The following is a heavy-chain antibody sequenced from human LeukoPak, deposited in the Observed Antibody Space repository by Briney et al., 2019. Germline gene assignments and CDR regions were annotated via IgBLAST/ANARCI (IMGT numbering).Heavy chain of an antibody. CDR1: GGSISSGGYS. V-gene: IGHV4-30-2*01. Sequence: SETLSRTCAVSGGSISSGGYSWSWIRQPPGKGLEWIGYVYHSGSTYYNPSLKSRATISVDRSKNQFSLKLSSVTAADAAVYYCARANCGGDCFNNWFDPWGQGTLVTVSS. D-gene: IGHD2-21*02. J-gene: IGHJ5*02. CDR2: VYHSGST. CDR3: ARANCGGDCFNNWFDP.